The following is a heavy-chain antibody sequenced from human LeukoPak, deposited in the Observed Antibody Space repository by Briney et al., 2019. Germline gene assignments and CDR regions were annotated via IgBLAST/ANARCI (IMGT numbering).Heavy chain of an antibody. CDR3: ARDGRWLQFRRSFDY. CDR2: IIPIFGTA. V-gene: IGHV1-69*13. Sequence: SVKVSCKASGGTFSSYAISWVRQAPGQGLEWMGGIIPIFGTANYAQKFQGRVSITADESTSTAYMELSSLRSEDTAAYYCARDGRWLQFRRSFDYWGQGTLVTVSS. CDR1: GGTFSSYA. J-gene: IGHJ4*02. D-gene: IGHD5-24*01.